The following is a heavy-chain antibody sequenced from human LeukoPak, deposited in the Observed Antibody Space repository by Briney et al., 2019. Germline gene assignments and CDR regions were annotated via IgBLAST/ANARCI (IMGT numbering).Heavy chain of an antibody. CDR2: IWYDGSNH. Sequence: GRSLRPSCAASGFTFSSYGMHWVRQAAGKGREWVAVIWYDGSNHYYIDSVQGRFTLYRDNSKNTLYLQMSSLRAEDTAVYYCARGDYYDSSGYYFNDAFDIWGRGTMVTVS. V-gene: IGHV3-33*01. CDR3: ARGDYYDSSGYYFNDAFDI. J-gene: IGHJ3*02. CDR1: GFTFSSYG. D-gene: IGHD3-22*01.